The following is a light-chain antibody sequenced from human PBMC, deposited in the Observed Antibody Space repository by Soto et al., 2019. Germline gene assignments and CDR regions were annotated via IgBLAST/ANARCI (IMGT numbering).Light chain of an antibody. CDR1: LSDIVYYYF. CDR3: SSYTSGSSFCV. Sequence: SLPQPASVSWSPRQSITVSCPAPLSDIVYYYFFSLYQQHPVNAXKLIIXXXXXXXXXXSVRFSGSKSGNTASLTISGLQPEDEADYYCSSYTSGSSFCVFGSGTKVTVL. CDR2: XXX. J-gene: IGLJ1*01. V-gene: IGLV2-14*03.